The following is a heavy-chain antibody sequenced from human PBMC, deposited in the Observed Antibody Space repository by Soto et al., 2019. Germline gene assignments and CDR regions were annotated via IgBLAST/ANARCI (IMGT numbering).Heavy chain of an antibody. J-gene: IGHJ3*02. D-gene: IGHD3-10*01. CDR2: INHSGST. Sequence: SETLSLTCAVYGGSFSGYYWSWIRQPPGKGLEWIGEINHSGSTNYNPSLKSRVTISVDTSKNQFSLKLSSVTAADTAVYYCARGRTPTRIFGEVVVGCAFDIWGQGTMVTVSS. V-gene: IGHV4-34*01. CDR1: GGSFSGYY. CDR3: ARGRTPTRIFGEVVVGCAFDI.